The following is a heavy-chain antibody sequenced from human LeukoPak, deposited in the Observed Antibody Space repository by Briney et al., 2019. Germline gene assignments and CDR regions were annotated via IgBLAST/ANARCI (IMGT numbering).Heavy chain of an antibody. CDR3: ARVVYCSSTSCSPVIAFDI. D-gene: IGHD2-2*01. CDR2: IIPIFGTA. V-gene: IGHV1-69*05. J-gene: IGHJ3*02. CDR1: GGTFSSYA. Sequence: GASVKVSCKASGGTFSSYAISWVRQAPGQGLEWMGGIIPIFGTANYAQKFQGRVTITTDESTSTAYMELSSLRSEDTAVYYCARVVYCSSTSCSPVIAFDIWGQGTMVTVSS.